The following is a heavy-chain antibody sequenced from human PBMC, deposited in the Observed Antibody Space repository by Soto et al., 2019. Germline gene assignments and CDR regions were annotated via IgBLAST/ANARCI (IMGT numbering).Heavy chain of an antibody. CDR2: INPKTGDT. V-gene: IGHV1-2*02. CDR1: GYTLTDYY. Sequence: QVQLAQSGAAVKNPGASVKFSCKASGYTLTDYYIHWVRQAPGRGLEWMGWINPKTGDTYSAQNFQGRVTTTRDTSIDTGYMELSRLQSDDTAVYYCARSSGSYSYYCMDVWGQGTPLTVSS. D-gene: IGHD1-26*01. CDR3: ARSSGSYSYYCMDV. J-gene: IGHJ6*02.